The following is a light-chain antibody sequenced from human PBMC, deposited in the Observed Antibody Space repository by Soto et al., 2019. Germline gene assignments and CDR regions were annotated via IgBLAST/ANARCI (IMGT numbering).Light chain of an antibody. CDR1: QGISSA. Sequence: AIQLTQSPSSLSASVGDRVTITCRASQGISSALAWYQQKPWKAPKLLIYDASSLESGVPSRFSGSGSGTDFTLTISSLQPEDSATYFCQQFTSYPRTFGPGTKVDIK. J-gene: IGKJ3*01. CDR2: DAS. CDR3: QQFTSYPRT. V-gene: IGKV1-13*02.